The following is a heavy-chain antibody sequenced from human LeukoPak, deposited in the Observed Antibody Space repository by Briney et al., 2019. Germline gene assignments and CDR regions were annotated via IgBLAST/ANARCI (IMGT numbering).Heavy chain of an antibody. CDR3: ARLGVYDSSGYYGMDV. Sequence: GESLXISCKGSGYSFTSYWIGWVRXMPGKGLEWMGIIYPGDSDTRYSPSFQGQVTISADKSISTAYLQWSSLKASDTAMYYCARLGVYDSSGYYGMDVWGQGTTVTVSS. CDR1: GYSFTSYW. CDR2: IYPGDSDT. V-gene: IGHV5-51*01. J-gene: IGHJ6*02. D-gene: IGHD3-22*01.